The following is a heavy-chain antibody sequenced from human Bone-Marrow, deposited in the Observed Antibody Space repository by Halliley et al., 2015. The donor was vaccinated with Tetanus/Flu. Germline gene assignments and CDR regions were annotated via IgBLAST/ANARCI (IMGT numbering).Heavy chain of an antibody. D-gene: IGHD2-2*01. CDR2: I. J-gene: IGHJ6*02. CDR3: VKDAKYCSNSTCLHYYYGLDV. V-gene: IGHV3-NL1*01. Sequence: IYYADSVKGRFTISRDNSKSTLYLQMNSLRAEDTAVYYCVKDAKYCSNSTCLHYYYGLDVWGPGTMVSVSS.